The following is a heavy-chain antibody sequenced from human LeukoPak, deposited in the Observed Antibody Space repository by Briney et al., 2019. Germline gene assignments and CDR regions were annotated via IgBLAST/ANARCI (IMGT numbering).Heavy chain of an antibody. J-gene: IGHJ4*02. D-gene: IGHD4-11*01. Sequence: PGVSLRLSCATSGFTFSVSWMIWVRQAPGKGREWVANIKGDGSQKYYVYSVRGRFTISRYKAKNSLYLTMSRLRAEDTAVYSCVRRLVPGLRWGRGTLVLVSS. V-gene: IGHV3-7*01. CDR3: VRRLVPGLR. CDR1: GFTFSVSW. CDR2: IKGDGSQK.